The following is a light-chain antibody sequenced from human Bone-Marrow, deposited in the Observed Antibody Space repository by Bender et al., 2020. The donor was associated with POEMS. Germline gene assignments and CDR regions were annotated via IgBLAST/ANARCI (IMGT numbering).Light chain of an antibody. V-gene: IGLV1-40*01. CDR2: GYN. J-gene: IGLJ3*02. CDR3: QSYDTSLGGWV. CDR1: SSNTGSGYD. Sequence: QSVLTQPPSVSGAPGQTVTISCTGSSSNTGSGYDINWYQHLPGTAPKLLIYGYNNRPSGVPDRFSCSKSGTSASLAITGLQAEDERDYYCQSYDTSLGGWVFGGGTKLTVL.